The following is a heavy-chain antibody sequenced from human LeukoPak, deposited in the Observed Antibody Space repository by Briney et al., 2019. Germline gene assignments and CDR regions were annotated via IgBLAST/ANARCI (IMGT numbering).Heavy chain of an antibody. V-gene: IGHV3-7*01. CDR3: ARDLEYQLPETFDY. CDR1: GFTFRNYA. J-gene: IGHJ4*02. Sequence: GGSLRLSCAASGFTFRNYAMSWVRQAPGKGLEWVANIKQDGSEKYYVDSVKGRFTISRDNAKNSLYLQMNSLRAEDTAVYYCARDLEYQLPETFDYWGQGTLVTVSS. CDR2: IKQDGSEK. D-gene: IGHD2-2*01.